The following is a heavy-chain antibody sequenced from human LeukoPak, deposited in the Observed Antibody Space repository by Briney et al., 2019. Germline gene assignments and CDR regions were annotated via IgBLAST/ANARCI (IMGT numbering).Heavy chain of an antibody. Sequence: GGSLRLSCAASGFTFSSYSMNWVRQAPGKGLEWVSSISSTSSSYIYYADSVKGRFTISRDNAKNSLYLQMNSLRAEDTAVYYCASLHVDTDGMDVWGQGTTVTVSS. CDR2: ISSTSSSYI. J-gene: IGHJ6*02. CDR1: GFTFSSYS. D-gene: IGHD5-18*01. V-gene: IGHV3-21*01. CDR3: ASLHVDTDGMDV.